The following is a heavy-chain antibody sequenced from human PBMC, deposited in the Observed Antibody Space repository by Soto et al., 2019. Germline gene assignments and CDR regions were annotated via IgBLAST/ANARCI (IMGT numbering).Heavy chain of an antibody. V-gene: IGHV4-59*01. J-gene: IGHJ4*02. CDR1: GGSTSSYY. Sequence: SETLSLTCTVSGGSTSSYYWSWIRQPPGKGLEWIGYIYYSGSTNYNPPLKSRVTISVDTSKNQFSLKLSSVTAADTAVYYCASGEAVAGSFDYWGQGTLVTVSS. CDR2: IYYSGST. D-gene: IGHD6-19*01. CDR3: ASGEAVAGSFDY.